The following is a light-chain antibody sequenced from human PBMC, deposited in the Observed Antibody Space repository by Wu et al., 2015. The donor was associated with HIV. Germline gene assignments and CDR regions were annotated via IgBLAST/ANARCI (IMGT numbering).Light chain of an antibody. CDR2: GAS. CDR1: QSVSSN. CDR3: QQYENWPPLT. J-gene: IGKJ4*01. Sequence: EIVMTQSPATLSVSPGEGATLSCRASQSVSSNLAWYQQKPGQAPRLLIYGASTRATDIPARFSGSGSGTEFTLTISSMQPEDFAVYYCQQYENWPPLTFGGGTKVEIK. V-gene: IGKV3-15*01.